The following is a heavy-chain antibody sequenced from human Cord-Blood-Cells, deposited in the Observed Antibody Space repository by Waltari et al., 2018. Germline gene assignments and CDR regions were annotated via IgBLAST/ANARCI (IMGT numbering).Heavy chain of an antibody. Sequence: QVQLQQWGAGLLKPSETLSLTCAVYGGSFSGYYWSWIRQPPGKGLEWIGEIKHSGSTNYNPSLKSRVTISVDTSKNQFSLKLSSVTAADTAVYYCARLIRQLVDYWGQGTLVTVSS. CDR1: GGSFSGYY. CDR3: ARLIRQLVDY. CDR2: IKHSGST. D-gene: IGHD6-6*01. V-gene: IGHV4-34*01. J-gene: IGHJ4*02.